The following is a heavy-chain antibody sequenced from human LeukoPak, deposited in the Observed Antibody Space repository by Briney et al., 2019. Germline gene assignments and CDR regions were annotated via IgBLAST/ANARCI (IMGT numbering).Heavy chain of an antibody. Sequence: GGSLTLSCAASGIAVTGNYMSWVRQPPGKRLEWVSFISINTDTFYADSVRGRFTISRDSSENALFLQMNSLRDEDSAVYYCAIAQSWDELFDSWGQGTLVTVSS. CDR3: AIAQSWDELFDS. D-gene: IGHD1-26*01. V-gene: IGHV3-53*01. CDR2: ISINTDT. J-gene: IGHJ4*02. CDR1: GIAVTGNY.